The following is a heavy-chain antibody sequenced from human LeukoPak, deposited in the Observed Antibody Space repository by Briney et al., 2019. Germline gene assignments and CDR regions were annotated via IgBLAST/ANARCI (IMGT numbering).Heavy chain of an antibody. CDR1: GYTFTGYY. Sequence: GASVKVSCKASGYTFTGYYMHWVRQAPGQGLEWMGWINPNSGGTNYAQKFQGWVTMTRDTSISTAYMELSRLRSDDTAVYYCARDKGAVAGLVKYYFDYWGQGTLVTVSS. CDR3: ARDKGAVAGLVKYYFDY. CDR2: INPNSGGT. D-gene: IGHD6-19*01. J-gene: IGHJ4*02. V-gene: IGHV1-2*04.